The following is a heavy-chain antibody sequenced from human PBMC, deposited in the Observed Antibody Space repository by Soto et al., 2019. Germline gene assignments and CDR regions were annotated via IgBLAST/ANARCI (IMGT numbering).Heavy chain of an antibody. V-gene: IGHV3-30-3*01. CDR1: GFTFSSYA. D-gene: IGHD3-10*01. CDR2: ISYDGSNK. CDR3: AGPNYSGSGSYYMGYYGMDV. Sequence: VGSLRLSCAASGFTFSSYAMHWVRQAPGKGLEWVAVISYDGSNKYYAYSVKGRFTISRDNAKNTLYLQMNGLRAEDTAVYYCAGPNYSGSGSYYMGYYGMDVCGQRTTVTVSS. J-gene: IGHJ6*02.